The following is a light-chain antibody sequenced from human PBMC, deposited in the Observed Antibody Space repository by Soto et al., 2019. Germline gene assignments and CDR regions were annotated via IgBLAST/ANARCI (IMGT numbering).Light chain of an antibody. CDR2: DVS. J-gene: IGLJ2*01. V-gene: IGLV2-14*03. Sequence: QSALTQPASVSGSPGQSITISCTGTSSDVGGYNHVSWYQQHPGEAPKLMIYDVSSRPSGVSNRFSGSKAADTASLTISGLHAEDEADYYCSSFATSDTPMVFGGGTKLTVL. CDR3: SSFATSDTPMV. CDR1: SSDVGGYNH.